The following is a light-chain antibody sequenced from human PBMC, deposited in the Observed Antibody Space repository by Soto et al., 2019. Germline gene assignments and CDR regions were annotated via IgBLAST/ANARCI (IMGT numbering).Light chain of an antibody. CDR3: QQYNNWPWT. V-gene: IGKV3-15*01. CDR2: GAS. CDR1: QSVSSD. J-gene: IGKJ1*01. Sequence: IVLMQSPDTLSLSPGERATLSCRASQSVSSDLAWYQQKPGQAPRLLIYGASTRATGIPARFSGSGSGTEFTLIISSLQSEDFAVYYCQQYNNWPWTFGQGTKVDIK.